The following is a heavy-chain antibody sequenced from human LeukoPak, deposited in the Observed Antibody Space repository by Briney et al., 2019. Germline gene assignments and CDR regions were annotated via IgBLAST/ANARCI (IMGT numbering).Heavy chain of an antibody. V-gene: IGHV3-64*04. CDR1: GFTFSTYA. CDR3: AKFRTYCSGGSCQGWFDP. J-gene: IGHJ5*02. Sequence: GGSLRLSCSASGFTFSTYAMHWVRQAPGKGLEYVSAIGRNGDSTYYADSVKGRFTISRDNSKNTLYLQMNSLRAEDTAVYYCAKFRTYCSGGSCQGWFDPWGQGTLVTVSS. CDR2: IGRNGDST. D-gene: IGHD2-15*01.